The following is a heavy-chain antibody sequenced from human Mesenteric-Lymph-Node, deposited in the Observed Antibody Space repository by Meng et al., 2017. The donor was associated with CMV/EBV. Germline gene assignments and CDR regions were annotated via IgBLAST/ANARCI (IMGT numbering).Heavy chain of an antibody. CDR3: ARVGGGDCYDY. V-gene: IGHV4-31*03. D-gene: IGHD2-21*01. CDR2: IYYSGST. CDR1: GGSISSGGYY. Sequence: LRLPCTVSGGSISSGGYYWSWIRQHPGKGLEWIGYIYYSGSTFYTPSLKSRVTMSLDTSKNQFSLKLSSVTAADTAVYYCARVGGGDCYDYWGQRTLVTVSS. J-gene: IGHJ4*02.